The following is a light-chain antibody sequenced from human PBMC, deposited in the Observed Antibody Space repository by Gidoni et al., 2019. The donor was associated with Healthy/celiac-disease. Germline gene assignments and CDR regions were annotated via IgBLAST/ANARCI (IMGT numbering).Light chain of an antibody. CDR1: SSDVGSYNL. CDR3: CSYAGSSTFV. Sequence: QSALTQPASVSRSPGQSITISCTGTSSDVGSYNLVSWYQQHPGKAPKLMIYEVSTRPSGVSNRFSGSKSGNTASLTISGLQAEDEADYSCCSYAGSSTFVFGTGTKVTVL. J-gene: IGLJ1*01. V-gene: IGLV2-23*02. CDR2: EVS.